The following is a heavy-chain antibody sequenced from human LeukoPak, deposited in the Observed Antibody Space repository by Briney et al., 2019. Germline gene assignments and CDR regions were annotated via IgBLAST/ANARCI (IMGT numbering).Heavy chain of an antibody. CDR3: AKGGPTGSNYFDF. Sequence: PGGSLRLSCAASQFIFSTYAMSWVRQAPGKGLEWVSGITSSGGSIYYADSVRGRFTISRDNSKNTLYLQMNSLRVEDTAVYYCAKGGPTGSNYFDFWGQGTLVTVSS. V-gene: IGHV3-23*01. J-gene: IGHJ4*02. CDR1: QFIFSTYA. CDR2: ITSSGGSI. D-gene: IGHD1-26*01.